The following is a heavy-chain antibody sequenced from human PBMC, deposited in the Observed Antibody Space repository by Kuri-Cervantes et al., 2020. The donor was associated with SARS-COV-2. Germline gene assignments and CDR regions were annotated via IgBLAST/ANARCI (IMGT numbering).Heavy chain of an antibody. Sequence: SGPTLVKPTQTLTLTCTFSGFSLSTSGVGVGWIRQPPGKALEWLARIDWDDDKFYSTSLKTRLTISKDTSKNQVVLTMTNMDPVDTATYYCARIYRRGFDYWGQGTLVTVSS. J-gene: IGHJ4*02. CDR3: ARIYRRGFDY. CDR1: GFSLSTSGVG. CDR2: IDWDDDK. V-gene: IGHV2-70*04. D-gene: IGHD3-16*02.